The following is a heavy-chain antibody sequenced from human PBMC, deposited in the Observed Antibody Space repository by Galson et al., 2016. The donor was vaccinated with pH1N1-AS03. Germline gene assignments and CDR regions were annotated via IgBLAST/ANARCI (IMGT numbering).Heavy chain of an antibody. CDR3: ARGKSGSFQDAFDI. CDR2: INTNTGNP. D-gene: IGHD1-1*01. V-gene: IGHV7-4-1*02. J-gene: IGHJ3*02. Sequence: SVKVSCKASGYTFNTYDMNWVRQAPGQGLEWMGWINTNTGNPTYAQGFTGRFVFSLDTSVSTAYLHTSSLKAEDTAVYYCARGKSGSFQDAFDIWGQGTMVTVSS. CDR1: GYTFNTYD.